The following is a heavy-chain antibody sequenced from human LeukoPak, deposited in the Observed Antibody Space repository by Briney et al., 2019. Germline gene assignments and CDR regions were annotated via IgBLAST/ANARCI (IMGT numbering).Heavy chain of an antibody. CDR1: GGSISSSSYY. V-gene: IGHV4-39*01. J-gene: IGHJ4*02. Sequence: SETLSLTCTVSGGSISSSSYYWGWIRQPPGKGLEWIGSIYYSGSTYYNPSLKSRVTISVDTSKNQFSLKLSSVTAADTAVYYCARHDYGGNSVSDYFDYWGQGTLVTVPS. CDR2: IYYSGST. D-gene: IGHD4-23*01. CDR3: ARHDYGGNSVSDYFDY.